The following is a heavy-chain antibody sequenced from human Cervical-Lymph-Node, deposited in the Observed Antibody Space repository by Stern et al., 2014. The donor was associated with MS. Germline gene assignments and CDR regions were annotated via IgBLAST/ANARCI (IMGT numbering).Heavy chain of an antibody. CDR3: AAVGTDDLWSGSFDP. CDR2: SFYSGST. D-gene: IGHD3-3*01. J-gene: IGHJ5*02. Sequence: QLQLQESGSGLVKPSQTLALTCAVSGGSISSGGYSWRWIRQAPRGGLEWIGFSFYSGSTYYNPSLQSRVPISVDKSKKHLLLKWTSVTAADTAVYYCAAVGTDDLWSGSFDPWGQGTLVTVSS. V-gene: IGHV4-30-2*01. CDR1: GGSISSGGYS.